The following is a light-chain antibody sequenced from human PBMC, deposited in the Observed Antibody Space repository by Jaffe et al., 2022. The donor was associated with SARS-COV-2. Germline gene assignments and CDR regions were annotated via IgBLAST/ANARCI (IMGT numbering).Light chain of an antibody. V-gene: IGKV3-11*01. CDR1: QSVSTY. CDR3: QQRNNWPLT. J-gene: IGKJ4*01. Sequence: VLTQSPATLSLSPGERATLSCRASQSVSTYLAWYQQKPGQAPRLLIYDTSNRGTGIPARFSGSGSGTDFTLSISSLEPEDFGVYYCQQRNNWPLTFGGGTKVEIK. CDR2: DTS.